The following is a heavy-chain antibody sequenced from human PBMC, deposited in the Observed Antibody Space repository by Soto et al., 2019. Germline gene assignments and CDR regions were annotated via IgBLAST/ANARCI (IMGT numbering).Heavy chain of an antibody. CDR2: INHSGST. J-gene: IGHJ4*02. CDR3: AREKITALFAY. CDR1: GGSFSGYY. Sequence: SETLSLTCAVYGGSFSGYYWTWIRQPPGTGLEWIGEINHSGSTNYNPSLKSRVTISVDTSKNQFSLKLTSVTAADTAVYYCAREKITALFAYWGQETGVTSPQ. V-gene: IGHV4-34*01. D-gene: IGHD1-20*01.